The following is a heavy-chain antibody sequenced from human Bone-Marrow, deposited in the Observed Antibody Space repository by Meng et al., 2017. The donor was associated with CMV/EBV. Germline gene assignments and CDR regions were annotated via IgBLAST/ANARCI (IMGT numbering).Heavy chain of an antibody. V-gene: IGHV3-66*02. CDR3: ARDYLRWLLSAFDY. CDR1: GFTFSDYY. J-gene: IGHJ4*02. D-gene: IGHD5-24*01. CDR2: IYSGGST. Sequence: GGSLRLSCAASGFTFSDYYMSWIRQAPGKGPEWVSVIYSGGSTYYADSVKGRFTISRDNSKNTLYLQMNSLRAEDTAVYYCARDYLRWLLSAFDYWGQGTLVTVSS.